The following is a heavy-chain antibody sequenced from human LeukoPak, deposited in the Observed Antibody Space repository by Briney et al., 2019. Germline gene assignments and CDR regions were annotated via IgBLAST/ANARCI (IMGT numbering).Heavy chain of an antibody. CDR1: GFTFSSYA. Sequence: GGSLRLSCAASGFTFSSYAMSWVRQAPGKGLEWVSSISDSGSRTDYADSVKGRFTISRDNSKNTLYLQMNSLRAEDTAVYYCAKGYGSSSGNDYWGQGTLVTVSS. D-gene: IGHD6-13*01. V-gene: IGHV3-23*01. J-gene: IGHJ4*02. CDR2: ISDSGSRT. CDR3: AKGYGSSSGNDY.